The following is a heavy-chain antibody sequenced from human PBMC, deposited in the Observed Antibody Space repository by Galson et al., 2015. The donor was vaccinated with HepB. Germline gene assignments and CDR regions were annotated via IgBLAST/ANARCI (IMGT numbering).Heavy chain of an antibody. CDR2: ISYDGRNK. V-gene: IGHV3-30*04. D-gene: IGHD3-22*01. Sequence: SLRLSCAASGFTFNIYALHWVRQAPGKGLEWVALISYDGRNKYYADSVKGRFTIPRDNSKNALYLQMNSLRSEDTAVFYCARDGPSYYNDTSGYYVGYWGQGTLVTVSS. CDR3: ARDGPSYYNDTSGYYVGY. CDR1: GFTFNIYA. J-gene: IGHJ4*02.